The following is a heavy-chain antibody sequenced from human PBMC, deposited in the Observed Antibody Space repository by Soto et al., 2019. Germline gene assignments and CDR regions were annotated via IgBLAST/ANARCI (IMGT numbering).Heavy chain of an antibody. D-gene: IGHD2-15*01. J-gene: IGHJ4*02. CDR1: GGSISSDNCL. Sequence: PSETLSLTCTVSGGSISSDNCLWGWIRQPPGKGLEWIGNIYYRGTTYYNPSLKSRVTISVDTSKNQFSLKLSSVTAADTAVYYCARAAPRYCSGGSCYSGREYWGQGTLVTVS. V-gene: IGHV4-39*02. CDR3: ARAAPRYCSGGSCYSGREY. CDR2: IYYRGTT.